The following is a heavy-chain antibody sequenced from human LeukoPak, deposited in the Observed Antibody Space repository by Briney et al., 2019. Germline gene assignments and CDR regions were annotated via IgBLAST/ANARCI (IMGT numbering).Heavy chain of an antibody. CDR3: ARLGDISVYLDY. J-gene: IGHJ4*02. CDR1: GYSFTSYW. D-gene: IGHD2-21*01. Sequence: GESLKISCKGSGYSFTSYWIGWVRQRPGKGLEWMGIIYPGDSDTTYSPSLQGQVTISVDKSISTAYLQWSSLMASDTAIYYCARLGDISVYLDYWGQGTLVTVSS. V-gene: IGHV5-51*01. CDR2: IYPGDSDT.